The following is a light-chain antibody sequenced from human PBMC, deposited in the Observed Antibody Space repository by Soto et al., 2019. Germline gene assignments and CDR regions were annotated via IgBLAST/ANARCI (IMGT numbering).Light chain of an antibody. CDR1: QSVNSN. CDR3: QQYDGSVWT. V-gene: IGKV3D-15*01. Sequence: EIVMTQSPATLSVSPGERATLSCRASQSVNSNLAWFQQKPGQAPRLLIYGASTRATGIPARFSGSGSGTEFTLTISSLQSDDLAVYYCQQYDGSVWTFGQGTKVDIK. CDR2: GAS. J-gene: IGKJ1*01.